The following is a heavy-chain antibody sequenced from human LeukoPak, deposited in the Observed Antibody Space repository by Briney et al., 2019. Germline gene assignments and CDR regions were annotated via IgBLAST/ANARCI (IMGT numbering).Heavy chain of an antibody. Sequence: GGSLRLSCAASGFTFSSYNMNWVRQAPGKGLEWVSSITTSSTYTFYADSVKGRFTISRDNAKNSLYLQMNSLRAEDTAVYYCARVGDGYNYYYYYMDVWGKGTTVTISS. V-gene: IGHV3-21*01. CDR1: GFTFSSYN. D-gene: IGHD5-24*01. J-gene: IGHJ6*03. CDR2: ITTSSTYT. CDR3: ARVGDGYNYYYYYMDV.